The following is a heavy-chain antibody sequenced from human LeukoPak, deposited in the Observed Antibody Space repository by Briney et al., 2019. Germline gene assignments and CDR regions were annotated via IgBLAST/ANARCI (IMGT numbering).Heavy chain of an antibody. CDR3: ARDERIGSWRVSYFNY. D-gene: IGHD6-13*01. V-gene: IGHV3-7*01. CDR2: IKEDGSEE. Sequence: GGSLRLSCAASGFTFSMYWMSWVSQAPGKGREWVANIKEDGSEEYYVDSVKGRFTISRDNAKNSLYLQMNSLRAEDTAVYYCARDERIGSWRVSYFNYWGQGTLVTVSS. CDR1: GFTFSMYW. J-gene: IGHJ4*02.